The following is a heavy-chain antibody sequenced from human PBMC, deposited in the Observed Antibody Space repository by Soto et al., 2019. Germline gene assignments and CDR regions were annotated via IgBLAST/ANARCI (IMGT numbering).Heavy chain of an antibody. D-gene: IGHD6-13*01. J-gene: IGHJ5*02. V-gene: IGHV2-70*01. Sequence: SGPTLVNPTQTLTLTCTFSGFSLSTSGMCVSWIRQPPGKALEWLALIDWDDDKYYSTSLKTRLTISKDTSKNQVVLTMTNMDPVGTATYYCARTYSSSWYGWFDPWGQGTLVTVSS. CDR1: GFSLSTSGMC. CDR2: IDWDDDK. CDR3: ARTYSSSWYGWFDP.